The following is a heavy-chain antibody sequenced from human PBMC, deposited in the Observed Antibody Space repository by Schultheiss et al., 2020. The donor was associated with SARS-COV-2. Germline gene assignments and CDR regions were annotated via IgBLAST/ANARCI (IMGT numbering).Heavy chain of an antibody. V-gene: IGHV3-30*03. CDR2: LSFDGSND. D-gene: IGHD1-26*01. CDR3: ARGLMVGATRFDL. CDR1: PFNFSDYD. J-gene: IGHJ4*02. Sequence: GGSLRLSCAASPFNFSDYDQAQGKGLEWVTVLSFDGSNDCYEDSVKGRFSISRDDAKTSVYLQMNSLTADDTGVYYCARGLMVGATRFDLWGPGTLVTVSS.